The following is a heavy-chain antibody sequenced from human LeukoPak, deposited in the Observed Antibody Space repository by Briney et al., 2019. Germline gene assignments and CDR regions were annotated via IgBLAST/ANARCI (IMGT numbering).Heavy chain of an antibody. CDR2: IYYSGST. J-gene: IGHJ4*02. D-gene: IGHD4-17*01. CDR1: GGSISSGDYY. CDR3: ARGDLATVTAFDY. V-gene: IGHV4-30-4*01. Sequence: PSETLSLTCTVSGGSISSGDYYWSWIRQPPGKGLEWIGYIYYSGSTNYNPSLKSRVTMSVDTSNNQFSLRLSSVTAADTAVYYCARGDLATVTAFDYWGQGTLVTVSS.